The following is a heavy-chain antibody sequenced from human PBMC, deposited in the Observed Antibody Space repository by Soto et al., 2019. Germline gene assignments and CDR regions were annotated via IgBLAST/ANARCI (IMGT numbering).Heavy chain of an antibody. Sequence: GESLKISCKGSGYSFAGYWITWVRQKPGKGLEWMGRIDPSDSQTYYSPSFRGHVTISVTKSITTVFLQWSGLRASDTAMYYCARQIYDSDTGPNFQYYFDSWGQGTPVTVSS. D-gene: IGHD3-22*01. CDR1: GYSFAGYW. CDR2: IDPSDSQT. V-gene: IGHV5-10-1*01. J-gene: IGHJ4*02. CDR3: ARQIYDSDTGPNFQYYFDS.